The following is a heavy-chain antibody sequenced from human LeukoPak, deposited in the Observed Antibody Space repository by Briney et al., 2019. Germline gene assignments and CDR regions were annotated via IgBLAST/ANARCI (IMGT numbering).Heavy chain of an antibody. CDR1: GFTFTCCW. D-gene: IGHD1-20*01. CDR3: ARVPGITRYFDS. V-gene: IGHV3-7*01. J-gene: IGHJ4*02. Sequence: GGSLRLSCAASGFTFTCCWMSWVXQTPXKGXXXVASIKQDGREKFYADSVKGRFTISRDNAKNSLYLQVNSLRAEDTAVYYCARVPGITRYFDSWGQGILVTVSS. CDR2: IKQDGREK.